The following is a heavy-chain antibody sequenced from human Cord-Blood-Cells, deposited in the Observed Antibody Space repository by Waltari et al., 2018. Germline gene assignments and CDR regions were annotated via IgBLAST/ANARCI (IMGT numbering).Heavy chain of an antibody. CDR2: ISAYNGNT. CDR1: GYTFTSYG. CDR3: ARDQVTIFGVVIVYYYGMDV. J-gene: IGHJ6*02. Sequence: QVQLVQSGAEVKKPGASVKVSCKASGYTFTSYGISWVRQAPGQGLEWMGWISAYNGNTNYAQKLQGRVTMTTDTSTSTAYMELRSLRSDDTAVYYCARDQVTIFGVVIVYYYGMDVWGQGTTVTVSS. D-gene: IGHD3-3*01. V-gene: IGHV1-18*01.